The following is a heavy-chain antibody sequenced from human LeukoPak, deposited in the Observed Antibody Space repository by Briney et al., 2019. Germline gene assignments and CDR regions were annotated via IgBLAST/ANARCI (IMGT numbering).Heavy chain of an antibody. CDR1: GFTFTTCA. CDR3: AKVISGYSYQPFDY. V-gene: IGHV3-23*01. D-gene: IGHD3-22*01. J-gene: IGHJ4*02. CDR2: ISGSGGGT. Sequence: GGSLRLSCAASGFTFTTCAMSWVRQAPGKGPEWVTGISGSGGGTFYADSVKGRFTISRDNSKNTLYLQMNSLRAEDTAVYYCAKVISGYSYQPFDYWGQGTLVTVSS.